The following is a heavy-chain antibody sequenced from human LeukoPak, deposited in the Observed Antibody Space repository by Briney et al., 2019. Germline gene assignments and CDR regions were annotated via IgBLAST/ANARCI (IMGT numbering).Heavy chain of an antibody. J-gene: IGHJ4*02. CDR1: GYTFTGYY. D-gene: IGHD3-22*01. V-gene: IGHV1-2*02. CDR2: INPNSGGT. Sequence: ASVKVSCKASGYTFTGYYMHWVRQAPGQGLEWMGWINPNSGGTNYAQKFQGRVTMTRDTSISTAYMELSRLRSDDTAVYYCARLYSQYYYDSSGSLRYFDYWGQGTLVTVSS. CDR3: ARLYSQYYYDSSGSLRYFDY.